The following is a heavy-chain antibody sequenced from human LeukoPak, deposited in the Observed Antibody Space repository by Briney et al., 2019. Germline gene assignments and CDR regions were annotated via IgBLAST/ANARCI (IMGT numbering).Heavy chain of an antibody. CDR3: AKSMGGYYGSGSYEGIDY. V-gene: IGHV3-9*01. CDR2: ISWNGGSI. Sequence: PGRSLRLSCAASGFTFDDYVMHWVRQAPGKGLEWVSGISWNGGSIGYADSVKGRFTISRDNAKNSLYLQMNSLRAEDTALYYCAKSMGGYYGSGSYEGIDYWGQGTLVTVSS. CDR1: GFTFDDYV. D-gene: IGHD3-10*01. J-gene: IGHJ4*02.